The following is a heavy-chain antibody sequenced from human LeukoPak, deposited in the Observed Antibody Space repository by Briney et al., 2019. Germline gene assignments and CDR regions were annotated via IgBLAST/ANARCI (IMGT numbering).Heavy chain of an antibody. Sequence: GGSLRLSCAASGFTFSSYSMNWVRQAPGKGLEWVSYISSSSSTIYYADSVKGRFTISRDNAKNSLYLQMNSLRAEDTAVYYCAREGVVVISGAFDIWGQGTMVTVSS. V-gene: IGHV3-48*01. CDR1: GFTFSSYS. D-gene: IGHD3-22*01. J-gene: IGHJ3*02. CDR2: ISSSSSTI. CDR3: AREGVVVISGAFDI.